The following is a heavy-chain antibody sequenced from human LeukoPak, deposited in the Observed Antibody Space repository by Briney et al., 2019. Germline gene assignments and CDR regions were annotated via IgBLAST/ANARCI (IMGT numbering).Heavy chain of an antibody. Sequence: ASETLSLTCTVSGGSISSSSYYWGWIRQPPGKGLEWIGSIYYSGSTNYNPSLKSRVTISVDTSKNQFSLKLSSVTAADTAVYYCARWGRTVRGGFDPWGQGTLVTVSS. J-gene: IGHJ5*02. CDR2: IYYSGST. CDR1: GGSISSSSYY. V-gene: IGHV4-39*07. CDR3: ARWGRTVRGGFDP. D-gene: IGHD4-11*01.